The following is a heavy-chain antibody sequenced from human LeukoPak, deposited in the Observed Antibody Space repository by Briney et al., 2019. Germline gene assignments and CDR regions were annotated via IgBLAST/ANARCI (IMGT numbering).Heavy chain of an antibody. J-gene: IGHJ4*02. CDR3: ARRERSTSRYGMWDY. Sequence: PSETLYLTCTVSGGSISSSSYYWGWIRQPPGKGLEWIGSIYYSGSTYYNPSLKSRVTISVDTSKNQFSLKLSSVTAADTAVYYCARRERSTSRYGMWDYWGQGTLVTVSS. CDR2: IYYSGST. CDR1: GGSISSSSYY. V-gene: IGHV4-39*01. D-gene: IGHD2-2*01.